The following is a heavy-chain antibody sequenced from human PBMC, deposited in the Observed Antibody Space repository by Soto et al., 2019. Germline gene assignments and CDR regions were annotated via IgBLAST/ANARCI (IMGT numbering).Heavy chain of an antibody. V-gene: IGHV4-39*01. D-gene: IGHD5-18*01. CDR2: IYHSGST. Sequence: PSETLSLTCTVSVGSISGSSYYLGWIRQPPGEGLEWIGSIYHSGSTYYNPSLKSRVTISLDTSNNQFSLKLTSVTASDTAVYYCARHSGLQLWLRFEYWAQGSLVTVPS. CDR3: ARHSGLQLWLRFEY. CDR1: VGSISGSSYY. J-gene: IGHJ4*02.